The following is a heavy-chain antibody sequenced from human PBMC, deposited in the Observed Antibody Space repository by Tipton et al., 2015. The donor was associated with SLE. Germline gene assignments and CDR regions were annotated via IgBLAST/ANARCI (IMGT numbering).Heavy chain of an antibody. CDR3: TRHLIGIRALDY. J-gene: IGHJ4*02. CDR1: GFTFGDFA. V-gene: IGHV3-33*01. D-gene: IGHD3-10*01. Sequence: SLRLSCAASGFTFGDFAMHWVRQAPGKGLEWVAATWYDGSKKFYADSVKGRFTISRDNSKNTLYLQMNSLSAEDTAIYCCTRHLIGIRALDYWGQGALVTVSS. CDR2: TWYDGSKK.